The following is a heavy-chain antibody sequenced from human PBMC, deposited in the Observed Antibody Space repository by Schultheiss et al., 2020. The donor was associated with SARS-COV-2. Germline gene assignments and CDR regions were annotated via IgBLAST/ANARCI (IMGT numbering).Heavy chain of an antibody. CDR3: AIGDYDSGGYYQFDH. D-gene: IGHD3-22*01. J-gene: IGHJ4*02. Sequence: SVKVSCKASGGTFSSYAISWVRQAPGQGLEWMGGIIPIFGTANYAQKLQGRVTMTTDTSTSTGYMELTSLRAEDTAMYYCAIGDYDSGGYYQFDHWGQGTLVTVSS. CDR1: GGTFSSYA. V-gene: IGHV1-69*05. CDR2: IIPIFGTA.